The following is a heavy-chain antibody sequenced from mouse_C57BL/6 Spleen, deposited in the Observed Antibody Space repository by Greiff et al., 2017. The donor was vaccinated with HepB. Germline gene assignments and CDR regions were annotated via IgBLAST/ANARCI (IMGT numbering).Heavy chain of an antibody. CDR3: ASLLLRYAMDY. D-gene: IGHD1-1*01. J-gene: IGHJ4*01. CDR1: GYSITSGYY. V-gene: IGHV3-6*01. CDR2: ISYDGSN. Sequence: VQLKQSGPGLVKPSQSLSLTCSVTGYSITSGYYWNWIRQFPGNKLEWMGYISYDGSNNYNPSLKNRISITRDTSKNQFFLKLNSVTTEDTATYYCASLLLRYAMDYWGQGTSVTVSS.